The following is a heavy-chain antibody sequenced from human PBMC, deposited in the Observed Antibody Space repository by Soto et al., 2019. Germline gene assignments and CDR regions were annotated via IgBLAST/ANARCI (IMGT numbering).Heavy chain of an antibody. D-gene: IGHD2-21*01. CDR3: ARGLVCFDY. CDR1: GFTFSSYA. CDR2: ISYDGSNK. V-gene: IGHV3-30-3*01. J-gene: IGHJ4*02. Sequence: QVQLVESGGGVVQPGRSLRLSCAASGFTFSSYAMHWVRQAPGKGLEWVAVISYDGSNKYYADSVKGRFTISRDNSKNTLYLQMNSLRAEDTAVYYCARGLVCFDYWGQGTLVTVSS.